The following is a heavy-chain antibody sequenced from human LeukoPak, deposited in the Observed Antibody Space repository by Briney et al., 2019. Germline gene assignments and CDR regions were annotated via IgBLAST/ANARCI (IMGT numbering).Heavy chain of an antibody. V-gene: IGHV1-69*13. CDR2: IIPIFGTA. D-gene: IGHD2-21*02. CDR1: GGTFSSYA. J-gene: IGHJ4*02. CDR3: ARGRAYCGGDCYLQIDY. Sequence: ASAKVSCKASGGTFSSYAISWVRQAPGQGLEWMGGIIPIFGTANYAQKFQGRVTITADESTSTAYMELSSLRSEDTAVYYCARGRAYCGGDCYLQIDYWGQGTLVTVSS.